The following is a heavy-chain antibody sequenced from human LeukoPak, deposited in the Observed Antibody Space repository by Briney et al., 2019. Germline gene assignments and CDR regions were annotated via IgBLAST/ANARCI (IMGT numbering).Heavy chain of an antibody. CDR2: VTYDGANK. V-gene: IGHV3-30*12. J-gene: IGHJ4*02. Sequence: GGSLRLSCAASGFTFSSFALHWVRQAPGKGLEWVAFVTYDGANKNYAESVKGRFSISRDNSKNTLYLQMNSLRAEDTAVYYCASLFGSGWNDYWGQGTLVTVSS. D-gene: IGHD6-19*01. CDR3: ASLFGSGWNDY. CDR1: GFTFSSFA.